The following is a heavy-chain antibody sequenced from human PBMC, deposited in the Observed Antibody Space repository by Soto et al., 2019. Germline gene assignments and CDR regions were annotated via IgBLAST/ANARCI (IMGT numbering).Heavy chain of an antibody. Sequence: KVSCNASGVTFSIYAISCVRQAPGQGLEWMGGIIPIFGKANYAHQFQGRVTITADESTSTAYMELSSLRSEETAVYYCERSCSDFWSDYYCHWGKAALVTASS. V-gene: IGHV1-69*01. CDR1: GVTFSIYA. CDR3: ERSCSDFWSDYYCH. D-gene: IGHD3-3*01. J-gene: IGHJ4*02. CDR2: IIPIFGKA.